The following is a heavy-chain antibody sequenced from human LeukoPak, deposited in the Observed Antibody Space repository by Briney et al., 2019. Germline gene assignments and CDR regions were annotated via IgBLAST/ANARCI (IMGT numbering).Heavy chain of an antibody. J-gene: IGHJ4*01. CDR1: GYTFTDYY. V-gene: IGHV1-2*02. D-gene: IGHD2-2*01. Sequence: ASVTVSCKPSGYTFTDYYIHWVRQAPGQGLEWMGWINPNSGETNSAQKFQGRVTMTGDTSISTAYMELRRVTSDDTAVYYCARDRASSDTERGFDYWGQEPWSPSPQ. CDR3: ARDRASSDTERGFDY. CDR2: INPNSGET.